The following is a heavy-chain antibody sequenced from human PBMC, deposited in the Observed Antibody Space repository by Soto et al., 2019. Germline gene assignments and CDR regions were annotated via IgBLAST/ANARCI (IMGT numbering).Heavy chain of an antibody. CDR2: ISSSSTNI. D-gene: IGHD3-16*01. J-gene: IGHJ6*03. Sequence: EVQLVESGGGLVQPGGSLRLSCAASGFTISGNAMNWVRQAPGRGLEWVSYISSSSTNIHYADSMRGRFTISRDNDKNSLELQMNSLRDEDTAVYRCARDLSWGSKWYYYMDVWGKGTTVTVSS. CDR1: GFTISGNA. V-gene: IGHV3-48*02. CDR3: ARDLSWGSKWYYYMDV.